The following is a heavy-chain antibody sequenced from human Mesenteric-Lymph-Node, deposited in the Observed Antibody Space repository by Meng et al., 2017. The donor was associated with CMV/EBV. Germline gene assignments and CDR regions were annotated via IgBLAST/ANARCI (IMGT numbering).Heavy chain of an antibody. J-gene: IGHJ4*02. Sequence: LRQWGPGLVKPSETLSLYCIVSGISISNSTYYCTWIRQHPGQGLEWIGSVHHSGTTYYNPSLKGRLTISVDTSANLFSLRLTTVTAADTATYYCARRGNYDSDYSEYWGQGTLVTVSS. D-gene: IGHD3-22*01. CDR1: GISISNSTYY. CDR3: ARRGNYDSDYSEY. CDR2: VHHSGTT. V-gene: IGHV4-39*01.